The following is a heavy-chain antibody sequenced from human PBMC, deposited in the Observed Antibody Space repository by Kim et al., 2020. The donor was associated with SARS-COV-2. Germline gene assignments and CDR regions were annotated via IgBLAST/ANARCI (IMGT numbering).Heavy chain of an antibody. J-gene: IGHJ4*02. D-gene: IGHD6-6*01. V-gene: IGHV6-1*01. Sequence: AVSVKSRITITPETAKNQFSRQLNSVTPEDTAVYYCARAGYSSSSPFVDYWGQGTLVTVSS. CDR3: ARAGYSSSSPFVDY.